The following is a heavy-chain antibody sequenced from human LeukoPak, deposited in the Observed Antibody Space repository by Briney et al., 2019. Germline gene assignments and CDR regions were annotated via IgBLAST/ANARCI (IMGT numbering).Heavy chain of an antibody. CDR2: INPNSGGT. D-gene: IGHD5-24*01. V-gene: IGHV1-2*02. Sequence: ASVKVSCKASGYTFTGYYMHWVRQAPGQGLEWMGWINPNSGGTNYAQKFQGRVTMTRDTSISTAYMELSRLRSDDTAVYYCARGRRWLQGPSDFDYWGQGTLVTVSS. CDR1: GYTFTGYY. CDR3: ARGRRWLQGPSDFDY. J-gene: IGHJ4*02.